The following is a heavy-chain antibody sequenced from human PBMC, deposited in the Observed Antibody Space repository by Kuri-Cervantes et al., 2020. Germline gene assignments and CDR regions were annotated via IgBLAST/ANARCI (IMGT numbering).Heavy chain of an antibody. V-gene: IGHV3-7*01. Sequence: GSLRLSCAASGFTFSSYAMHWVRQAPGKGLEWVANIKQDGSEKYYVDSVKGRFTISRDNAKNSLYLQMNSLRAEDTAVYYCARERGSFYPSLDYWGQGTLVTVSS. D-gene: IGHD5/OR15-5a*01. J-gene: IGHJ4*02. CDR3: ARERGSFYPSLDY. CDR1: GFTFSSYA. CDR2: IKQDGSEK.